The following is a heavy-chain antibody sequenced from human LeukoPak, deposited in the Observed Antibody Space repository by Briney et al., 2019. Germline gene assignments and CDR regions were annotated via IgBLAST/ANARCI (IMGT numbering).Heavy chain of an antibody. J-gene: IGHJ4*02. Sequence: PGGSLRLSCAASGFTFSDYYMSWIRQAPGKGLEWVSHISTSGSTIYYADSVKGRFTISRDNAKNSLYLQMNSLRAEDTAVYYCARVGVGATYYFDYWGQGTLVTVSS. CDR1: GFTFSDYY. V-gene: IGHV3-11*04. CDR2: ISTSGSTI. CDR3: ARVGVGATYYFDY. D-gene: IGHD1-26*01.